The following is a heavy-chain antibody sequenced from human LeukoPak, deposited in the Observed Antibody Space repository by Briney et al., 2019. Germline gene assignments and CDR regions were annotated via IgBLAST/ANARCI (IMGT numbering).Heavy chain of an antibody. Sequence: PGGSLRLSCAVSGFTFSTYWMGWVRQAPGKGLEWVANIKFDGNEMYYVDSVKGRFTISRDNAKDSLYLHMNSLRVEDTAVYYCARDNYYYYMDVWGKGTTVTISS. V-gene: IGHV3-7*01. CDR1: GFTFSTYW. CDR2: IKFDGNEM. J-gene: IGHJ6*03. CDR3: ARDNYYYYMDV.